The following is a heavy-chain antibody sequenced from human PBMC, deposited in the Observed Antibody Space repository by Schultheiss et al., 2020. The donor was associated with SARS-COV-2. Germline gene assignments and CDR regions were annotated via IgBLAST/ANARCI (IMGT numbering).Heavy chain of an antibody. D-gene: IGHD2-21*01. Sequence: GGSLRLSCAASGFTFSSSAMSWVRQAPGKGLEWVANIKQDGSVKYYADSVKGRFTISRDNAKNTLYLQMNSLRAEDTAVYYCAKIVIAIFDYWGQGTLVTVSS. V-gene: IGHV3-7*03. CDR2: IKQDGSVK. CDR1: GFTFSSSA. CDR3: AKIVIAIFDY. J-gene: IGHJ4*02.